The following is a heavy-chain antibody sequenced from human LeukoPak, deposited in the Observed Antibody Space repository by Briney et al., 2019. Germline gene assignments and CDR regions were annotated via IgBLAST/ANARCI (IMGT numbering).Heavy chain of an antibody. V-gene: IGHV3-23*01. J-gene: IGHJ5*02. D-gene: IGHD3-10*01. Sequence: GGSLRLSCAASGFTFSSYAMSWVRQAPGKGLEWVLATSGSGGSTYYADSVKGRFTISRDNSKNTLYLQMNSLRAEDTAVYYCARDRLWFGEQLQNWFDPWGQGTLVTVSS. CDR1: GFTFSSYA. CDR3: ARDRLWFGEQLQNWFDP. CDR2: TSGSGGST.